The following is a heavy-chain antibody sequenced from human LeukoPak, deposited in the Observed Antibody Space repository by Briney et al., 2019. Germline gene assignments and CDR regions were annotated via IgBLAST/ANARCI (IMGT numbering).Heavy chain of an antibody. CDR1: GGSISSSSYY. CDR2: IYYSGST. D-gene: IGHD2-15*01. V-gene: IGHV4-39*01. CDR3: ARHRSGGSNWFDP. Sequence: SETLSLTCTVSGGSISSSSYYWGWIRQPPGKGLEWIGSIYYSGSTFYNPSLKSRVTISVDTSKNQFSLKLSSVTAADTAVYYCARHRSGGSNWFDPWGQGTLVTVSS. J-gene: IGHJ5*02.